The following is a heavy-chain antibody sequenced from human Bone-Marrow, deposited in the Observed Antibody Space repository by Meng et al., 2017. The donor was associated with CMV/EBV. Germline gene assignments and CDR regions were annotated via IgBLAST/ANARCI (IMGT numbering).Heavy chain of an antibody. CDR2: NNPSSGGT. CDR3: SNSRYSSSWYDF. D-gene: IGHD5-18*01. J-gene: IGHJ5*01. V-gene: IGHV1-2*02. Sequence: ASVKVSCKASGDTFTAYYMHWLRQAPGQGLEWMGWNNPSSGGTSYAQKYQGRVTMTTDTSISTAYMELSKLTADDTAVFYCSNSRYSSSWYDFWGQGTLVTVSS. CDR1: GDTFTAYY.